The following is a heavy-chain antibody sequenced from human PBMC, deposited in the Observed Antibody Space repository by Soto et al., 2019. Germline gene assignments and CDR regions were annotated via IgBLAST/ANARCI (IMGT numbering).Heavy chain of an antibody. J-gene: IGHJ6*02. CDR2: IYYSGST. Sequence: SETLSLTCTVSGGSISSSSYYWGWIRQPPGKGLEWIGSIYYSGSTYYNPSLKSRVTISVDTSKNQFSLKLSSVTAADTAVYYCARDYYDILTGYYYYYGMDVWGQGTTVTVSS. CDR1: GGSISSSSYY. CDR3: ARDYYDILTGYYYYYGMDV. D-gene: IGHD3-9*01. V-gene: IGHV4-39*07.